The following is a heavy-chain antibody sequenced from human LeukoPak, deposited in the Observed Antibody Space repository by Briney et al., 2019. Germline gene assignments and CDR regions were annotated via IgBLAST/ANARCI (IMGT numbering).Heavy chain of an antibody. CDR2: ISAYNGNT. CDR3: ARANSPLAHYYYYGMDV. J-gene: IGHJ6*02. Sequence: ASVKVSCKASGYTFTIYGITWVRQAPGQGLEWMGWISAYNGNTNYAQKFQGRVTITADESTSTAYMELSSLRSEDTAVYYCARANSPLAHYYYYGMDVWGQGTTVTVSS. CDR1: GYTFTIYG. V-gene: IGHV1-18*01. D-gene: IGHD4-23*01.